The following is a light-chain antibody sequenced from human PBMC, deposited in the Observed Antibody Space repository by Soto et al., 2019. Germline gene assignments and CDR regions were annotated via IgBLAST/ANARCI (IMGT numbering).Light chain of an antibody. CDR1: QGISRW. CDR3: QQANSFPLT. CDR2: DAS. J-gene: IGKJ4*01. Sequence: DIQMTQAPSSVSASVGDRVTITCRASQGISRWLSWYQQKPGKAPKLLIYDASSLQSGVPSRLSGRGSWTDFTITISSLQPEDFATYYCQQANSFPLTFGGGTKVEIK. V-gene: IGKV1-12*01.